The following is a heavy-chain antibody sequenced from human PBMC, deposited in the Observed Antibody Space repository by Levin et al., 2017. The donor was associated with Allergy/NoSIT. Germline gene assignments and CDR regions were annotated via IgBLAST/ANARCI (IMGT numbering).Heavy chain of an antibody. CDR1: GFTFSSYS. J-gene: IGHJ6*02. CDR2: ISSSSSTI. D-gene: IGHD2-2*01. Sequence: GESLKISCAASGFTFSSYSMNWVRQAPGKGLEWVSYISSSSSTIYYADSVKGRFTISRDNAKNSLYLQMNSLRDEDTAVYYCARVPNFGYCSSTSCYEYYGMDVWGQGTTVTVSS. V-gene: IGHV3-48*02. CDR3: ARVPNFGYCSSTSCYEYYGMDV.